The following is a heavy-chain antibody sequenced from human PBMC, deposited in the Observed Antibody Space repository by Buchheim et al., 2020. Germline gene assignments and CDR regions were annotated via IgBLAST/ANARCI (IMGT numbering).Heavy chain of an antibody. D-gene: IGHD5-24*01. CDR3: AKGTATSKGYFDL. Sequence: QVQLVESGGGVVQPGRSLRLSCAASGFTFSSYGMHWVRQAPGKGLEWVAVISYDGSNKYYADSVKGRFTISRDNSKNTLYLQMNSMRAEDTAVYYCAKGTATSKGYFDLWGRGTL. V-gene: IGHV3-30*18. J-gene: IGHJ2*01. CDR1: GFTFSSYG. CDR2: ISYDGSNK.